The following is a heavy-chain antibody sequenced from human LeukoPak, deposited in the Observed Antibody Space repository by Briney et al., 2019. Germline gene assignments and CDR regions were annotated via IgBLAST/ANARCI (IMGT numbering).Heavy chain of an antibody. CDR1: DYTFTSYG. J-gene: IGHJ5*02. CDR3: PRDLVGEQQLLQSPYNWFDP. V-gene: IGHV1-18*01. Sequence: ASVTVSCKASDYTFTSYGISWVRQAPGQGGEWMGWISVYNGNTKYAQKVQGRVTITTDTSTRTAYLELRSLRSDDTAVYYCPRDLVGEQQLLQSPYNWFDPWGQGTLVTVSS. D-gene: IGHD6-13*01. CDR2: ISVYNGNT.